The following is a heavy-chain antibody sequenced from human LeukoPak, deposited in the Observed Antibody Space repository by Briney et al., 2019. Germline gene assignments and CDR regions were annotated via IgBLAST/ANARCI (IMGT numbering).Heavy chain of an antibody. CDR1: GFTFSTYG. J-gene: IGHJ4*02. CDR2: ISSSSRYI. Sequence: GGSLRLSCAASGFTFSTYGMNWVRQAPGKGLEWVSSISSSSRYIYYADSVKGRFTISRDNAKNSLYLQINSLSAEAAAVYYCARAVTNFEVLIGYFDYWGQGTLVTVSS. D-gene: IGHD3-3*01. V-gene: IGHV3-21*01. CDR3: ARAVTNFEVLIGYFDY.